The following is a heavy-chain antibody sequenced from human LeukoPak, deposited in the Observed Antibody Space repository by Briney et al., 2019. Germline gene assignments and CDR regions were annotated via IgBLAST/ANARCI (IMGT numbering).Heavy chain of an antibody. CDR1: GYTFTGYY. Sequence: ASVKVSCKPSGYTFTGYYIHWVRQAPGQGLEWMGWINPNSGGTTYTQKFQGRVTMTRDTSISTAYLDLSDLTSDDTAVYYCTRRLERRGAYFDYWGQGTLVTVSS. CDR2: INPNSGGT. CDR3: TRRLERRGAYFDY. V-gene: IGHV1-2*02. J-gene: IGHJ4*02. D-gene: IGHD1-1*01.